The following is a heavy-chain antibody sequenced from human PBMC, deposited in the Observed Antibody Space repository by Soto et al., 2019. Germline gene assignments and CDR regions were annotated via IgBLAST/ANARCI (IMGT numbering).Heavy chain of an antibody. J-gene: IGHJ4*02. V-gene: IGHV1-2*04. CDR3: ASAYSGYRDLLDY. CDR1: GYTFTGYY. CDR2: INPNSGGT. Sequence: ASVKVSCKASGYTFTGYYMHWVRQAPGQGLEWMGWINPNSGGTNYAQKFQGWVTMTRDTSISTAYMELSRLRSDDTAVYYCASAYSGYRDLLDYWGQGTLVTVSS. D-gene: IGHD5-12*01.